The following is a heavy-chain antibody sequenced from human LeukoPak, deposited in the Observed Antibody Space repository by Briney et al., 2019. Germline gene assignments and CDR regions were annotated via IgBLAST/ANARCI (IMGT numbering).Heavy chain of an antibody. CDR1: GFTFDDYA. CDR3: AKAADPITAYFDY. CDR2: ISWNSGSI. D-gene: IGHD3-3*01. V-gene: IGHV3-9*01. J-gene: IGHJ4*02. Sequence: GGSLRLSCAASGFTFDDYAMHWVRQAPGKGLEWVSGISWNSGSIGYADSVRGRFTISRDNAKNSLYLQMNSLRAEDTVLYYCAKAADPITAYFDYWGQGTLVTVSS.